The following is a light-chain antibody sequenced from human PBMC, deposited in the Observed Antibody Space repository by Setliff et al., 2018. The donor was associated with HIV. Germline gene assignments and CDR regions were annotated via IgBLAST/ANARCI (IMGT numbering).Light chain of an antibody. J-gene: IGLJ1*01. V-gene: IGLV2-14*03. CDR1: SNNIGGYES. Sequence: QSALTQPASVSGSPGQSITISCTGSSNNIGGYESISWYQQHPGEVPKLMIYDVTKRPSGVSNRFSGSKSGNTASLTVSGLQTEDEADYYCCSYRSNNPYVFGTGTKVTVL. CDR3: CSYRSNNPYV. CDR2: DVT.